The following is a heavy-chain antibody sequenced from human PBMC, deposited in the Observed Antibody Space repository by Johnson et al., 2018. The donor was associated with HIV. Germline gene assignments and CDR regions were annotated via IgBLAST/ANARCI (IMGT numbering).Heavy chain of an antibody. J-gene: IGHJ3*02. CDR3: ARERAHDQSALDAFDI. Sequence: VQLVESGGGVVQPGGSLRLSCVASGFTFSRFGMHWVRQAPGKGLEYVSAISSNGGKTYYANSVQGRFTISRDNSKNKLYLQMGRLRGEDKAVYYCARERAHDQSALDAFDIWGQGTRVTVSS. CDR1: GFTFSRFG. D-gene: IGHD1-1*01. V-gene: IGHV3-64*01. CDR2: ISSNGGKT.